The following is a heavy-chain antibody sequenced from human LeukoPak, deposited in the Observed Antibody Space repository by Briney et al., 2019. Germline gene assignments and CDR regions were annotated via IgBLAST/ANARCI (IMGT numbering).Heavy chain of an antibody. CDR2: INHSGST. Sequence: SETLSLTCAVYGGSFSGYYWSWIRQPPGKGLEWIGEINHSGSTNYNPSLKSRVTISVDTSKNQFSLKLSSVTAADTAVYYCARGRGYCSGGSCSPFIDYGGQGPLVTVPS. V-gene: IGHV4-34*01. CDR3: ARGRGYCSGGSCSPFIDY. CDR1: GGSFSGYY. D-gene: IGHD2-15*01. J-gene: IGHJ4*02.